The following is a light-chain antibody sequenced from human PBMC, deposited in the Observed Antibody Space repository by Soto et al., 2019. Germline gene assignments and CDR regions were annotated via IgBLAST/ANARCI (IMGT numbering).Light chain of an antibody. J-gene: IGKJ3*01. V-gene: IGKV1-16*01. CDR1: QATSNY. Sequence: DIQMTQSPSSLSASVGDRVTINCRASQATSNYLAWIRQKPGEAPESLIFAASSLQSGVPSRFRGSGSQTDFTLTITNLHPEDFATYFCQQYHSLPFTFGPGTTVHFK. CDR3: QQYHSLPFT. CDR2: AAS.